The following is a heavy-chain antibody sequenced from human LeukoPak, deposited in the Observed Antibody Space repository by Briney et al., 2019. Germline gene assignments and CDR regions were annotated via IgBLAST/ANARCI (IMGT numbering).Heavy chain of an antibody. Sequence: GGSLRLSCAASGLTFSNYPMGWVRQAPGKGLEWVSAISGSGDGTYYADSVKGRFIIPRDNSKNTLYLQLNSLRAEDTAVYYCAKEGRTGAAYIDYWGQGTRVTVSS. CDR2: ISGSGDGT. J-gene: IGHJ4*02. CDR1: GLTFSNYP. D-gene: IGHD3/OR15-3a*01. CDR3: AKEGRTGAAYIDY. V-gene: IGHV3-23*01.